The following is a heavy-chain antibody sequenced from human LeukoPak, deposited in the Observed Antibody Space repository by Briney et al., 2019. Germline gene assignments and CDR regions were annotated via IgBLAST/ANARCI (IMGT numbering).Heavy chain of an antibody. CDR1: GFTFSSYG. Sequence: GRSLRLSCAASGFTFSSYGMHWVRQAPGKGLEWGAVISYDGSNKYYADSVKGRFTISRDNSKNTLYLQMNSLRAEDTAVYYCAKENIAARPDYYYYYGMDVWGQGTTVTVPS. V-gene: IGHV3-30*18. CDR2: ISYDGSNK. J-gene: IGHJ6*02. D-gene: IGHD6-6*01. CDR3: AKENIAARPDYYYYYGMDV.